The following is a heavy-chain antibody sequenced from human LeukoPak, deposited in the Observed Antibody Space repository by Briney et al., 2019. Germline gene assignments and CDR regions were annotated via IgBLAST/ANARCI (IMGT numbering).Heavy chain of an antibody. D-gene: IGHD6-6*01. CDR3: ARETYSSSRDFDY. V-gene: IGHV3-74*01. CDR2: INSDGSST. CDR1: GFTFSSYW. J-gene: IGHJ4*02. Sequence: PGGSLRLSCAASGFTFSSYWMHWVRHAPGKGLMWVSGINSDGSSTSYADSVTGRFTISRDNAKNTLSLQMNSLRAEDTAVYYCARETYSSSRDFDYWGQGTLVTVSS.